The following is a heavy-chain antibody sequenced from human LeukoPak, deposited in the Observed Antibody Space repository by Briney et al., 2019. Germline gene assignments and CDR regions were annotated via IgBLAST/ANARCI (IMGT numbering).Heavy chain of an antibody. CDR3: AKQAKYYYYMDV. CDR2: ISVSGGST. V-gene: IGHV3-23*01. Sequence: RSLRLSCAPSGFTFSSYAMGWVRQAPRKGLEWVSAISVSGGSTYYADSVKGRFTISRDNSKNTLYLQMNSLRGEDTAVYYCAKQAKYYYYMDVWGKGTTVTVSS. CDR1: GFTFSSYA. J-gene: IGHJ6*03.